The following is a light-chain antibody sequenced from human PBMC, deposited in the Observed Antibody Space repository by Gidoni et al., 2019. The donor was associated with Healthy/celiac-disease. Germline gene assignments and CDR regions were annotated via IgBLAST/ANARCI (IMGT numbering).Light chain of an antibody. CDR3: SSYTSSSTWV. CDR2: EVS. V-gene: IGLV2-14*01. Sequence: SALTQPASASGSPGQPSTISCTGTSSDVGGYNYVSWYQQHPGKAPKLMIYEVSNRPSGVSNRFSGSKSGNTASLTISGLQAEDEADYYCSSYTSSSTWVFGGGTKLTVL. CDR1: SSDVGGYNY. J-gene: IGLJ3*02.